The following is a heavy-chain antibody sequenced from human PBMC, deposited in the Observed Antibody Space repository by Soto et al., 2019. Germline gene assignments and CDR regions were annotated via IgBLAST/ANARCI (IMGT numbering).Heavy chain of an antibody. V-gene: IGHV1-69*08. Sequence: QDQLVQSGAEVKKPGSSVKVSCKAFGGPFSSHTFSWVRQAPGQGLEWMGRIIPALGTTTYAQKCQGRVTMTADESVTTAYMELNSLRTEDTAVYYCARPDFGDYWYFDLWGRGTLVTVSS. CDR3: ARPDFGDYWYFDL. D-gene: IGHD4-17*01. CDR1: GGPFSSHT. J-gene: IGHJ2*01. CDR2: IIPALGTT.